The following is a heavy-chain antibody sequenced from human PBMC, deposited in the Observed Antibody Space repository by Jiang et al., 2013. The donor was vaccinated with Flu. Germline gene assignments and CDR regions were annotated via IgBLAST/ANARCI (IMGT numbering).Heavy chain of an antibody. D-gene: IGHD6-19*01. V-gene: IGHV5-51*01. CDR3: AREAVAGMYYFDF. Sequence: VKKPGESLKISCKGSGYSFISYRIGWVRQMPGKGLEWMGIVYPYDSDATYSPSFQGQVTFSVDKSISTAYLQWTGLKASDTAIYYCAREAVAGMYYFDFWGQGTLVTVSS. CDR2: VYPYDSDA. J-gene: IGHJ4*02. CDR1: GYSFISYR.